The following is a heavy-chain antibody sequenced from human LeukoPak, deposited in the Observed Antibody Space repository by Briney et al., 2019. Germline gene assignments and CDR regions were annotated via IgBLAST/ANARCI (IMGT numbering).Heavy chain of an antibody. CDR2: INSDGSGT. D-gene: IGHD2-15*01. V-gene: IGHV3-74*01. CDR1: GFTLSRYW. J-gene: IGHJ4*02. CDR3: ARDRWYEGEVVD. Sequence: GGSLRLSCSASGFTLSRYWMHWVRQAPGKGLVWVSRINSDGSGTNYADSVKGRFTISRDNAKNTVYPQMNSLTAEDTAVYYCARDRWYEGEVVDWGQGTLVTVSS.